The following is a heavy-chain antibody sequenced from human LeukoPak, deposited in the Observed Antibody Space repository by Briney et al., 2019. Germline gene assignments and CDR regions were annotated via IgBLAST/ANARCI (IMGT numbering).Heavy chain of an antibody. CDR1: GESFSGYY. V-gene: IGHV4-34*01. J-gene: IGHJ5*02. Sequence: PSETLSLTCAVYGESFSGYYWSWIRQPPGKGLEWIGEINHSGSTNYNPSLKSRVTISVDTSKNQFSLKLSSVTAADTTVYYCARVLGYQRGAWFDPWGQGTLVTVSS. D-gene: IGHD2-2*01. CDR2: INHSGST. CDR3: ARVLGYQRGAWFDP.